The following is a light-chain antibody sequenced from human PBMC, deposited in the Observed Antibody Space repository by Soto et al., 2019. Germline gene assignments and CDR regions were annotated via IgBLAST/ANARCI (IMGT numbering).Light chain of an antibody. CDR3: QQSYTFPWT. CDR1: QSVATY. CDR2: RAS. J-gene: IGKJ1*01. Sequence: DIQMTQSPSSLSASLGDRFTISCLSSQSVATYLHWYQQQPGTAPRLLISRASSVRSGVPPRFSGSGSGRDYTLTISSLRPEDIGTYFCQQSYTFPWTFGPGTKVDIK. V-gene: IGKV1-39*01.